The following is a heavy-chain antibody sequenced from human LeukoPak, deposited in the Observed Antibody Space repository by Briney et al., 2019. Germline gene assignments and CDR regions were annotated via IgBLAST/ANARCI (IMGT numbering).Heavy chain of an antibody. J-gene: IGHJ5*02. Sequence: ASVKVSCKASGYTFTGYYMHWVRQAPGQGLEWMGWINPNSGGTNYAQKFQGRVTMTRDMSTGTDYMELSSLRSEDTAVYYYARDNSVEDTAWWFDPWGQGTLVTVSS. V-gene: IGHV1-2*02. CDR1: GYTFTGYY. D-gene: IGHD4-23*01. CDR3: ARDNSVEDTAWWFDP. CDR2: INPNSGGT.